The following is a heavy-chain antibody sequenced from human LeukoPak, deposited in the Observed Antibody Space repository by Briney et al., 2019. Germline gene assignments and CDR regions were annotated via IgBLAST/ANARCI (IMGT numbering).Heavy chain of an antibody. CDR3: AKDIGPRQSPPGYFDY. J-gene: IGHJ4*02. Sequence: PGGSLRLSCAASGFTFDDYAMHWVRQAPGKGLEWVSGISWNSGSIGYADSVKGRFTISRDNAKNSLYLQMNSLRAEDTALYYCAKDIGPRQSPPGYFDYWGQGTLVTVSS. D-gene: IGHD6-19*01. CDR1: GFTFDDYA. CDR2: ISWNSGSI. V-gene: IGHV3-9*01.